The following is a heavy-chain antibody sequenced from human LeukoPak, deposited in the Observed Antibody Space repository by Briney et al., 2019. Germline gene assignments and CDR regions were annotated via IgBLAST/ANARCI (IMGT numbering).Heavy chain of an antibody. Sequence: AAVTISCMVSGYTFTEYYMHWVQQAPGKGLEWTGLVDPEDCYTIYAAKFQGRVTRTAATSTDTAYMELSSQRSEETAVVYCATDCVRIAGAGYGAFDIGGQGTMVTVSS. CDR3: ATDCVRIAGAGYGAFDI. V-gene: IGHV1-69-2*01. J-gene: IGHJ3*02. CDR1: GYTFTEYY. CDR2: VDPEDCYT. D-gene: IGHD6-19*01.